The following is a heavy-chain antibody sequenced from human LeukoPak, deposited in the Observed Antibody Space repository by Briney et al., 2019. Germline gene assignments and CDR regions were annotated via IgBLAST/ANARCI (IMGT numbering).Heavy chain of an antibody. V-gene: IGHV1-46*01. Sequence: ASVKVSCKASGYTFTSHYIHWVRQAPGQGLEWMGIINPSGGSTSYAQMFQGRVTMTRDTSKNQFSLKLSSVTAADTAVYYCARVAIAVAADDAFDIWGQGTMVTVSS. CDR3: ARVAIAVAADDAFDI. J-gene: IGHJ3*02. CDR2: INPSGGST. D-gene: IGHD6-19*01. CDR1: GYTFTSHY.